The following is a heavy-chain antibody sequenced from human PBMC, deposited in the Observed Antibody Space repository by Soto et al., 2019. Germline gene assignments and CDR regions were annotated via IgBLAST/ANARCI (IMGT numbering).Heavy chain of an antibody. D-gene: IGHD2-21*01. CDR1: GFTFSSYA. V-gene: IGHV3-30-3*01. J-gene: IGHJ4*02. CDR3: ARERVSPFDY. CDR2: ISYDGSNK. Sequence: GGSLRLSCAASGFTFSSYAMHWVRQAPGKRLEWVAVISYDGSNKYYADSVKGRFTISRDNSKNTPYLQMNSLRAEDTAVYYCARERVSPFDYWGQGTLVTVSS.